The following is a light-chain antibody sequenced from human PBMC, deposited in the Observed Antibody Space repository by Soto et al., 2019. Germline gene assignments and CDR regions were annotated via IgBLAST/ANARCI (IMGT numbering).Light chain of an antibody. J-gene: IGKJ1*01. V-gene: IGKV3-20*01. Sequence: EIVLTQSPGTLSLSPGERATLSCRASQSISSSYLAWYQQTPGQAPRLLIYDASSRAAGIPDRFSGSGSGTDFTLTISRLEPEDFGLYYCQQYGGSPRTFGQGTKVEIK. CDR2: DAS. CDR1: QSISSSY. CDR3: QQYGGSPRT.